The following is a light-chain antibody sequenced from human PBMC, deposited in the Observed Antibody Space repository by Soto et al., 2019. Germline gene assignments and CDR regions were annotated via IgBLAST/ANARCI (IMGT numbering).Light chain of an antibody. V-gene: IGKV1-39*01. CDR2: GAS. Sequence: SQSPSSLSASVGDRVTITCRASHNIDKYLNWYQQKPEKAPKILIYGASNMQSGVPSRFSSSGSGTEYPLTISTLHPEDFAVYYCQQYNNWPPWTFGRGTKVDIK. CDR3: QQYNNWPPWT. CDR1: HNIDKY. J-gene: IGKJ1*01.